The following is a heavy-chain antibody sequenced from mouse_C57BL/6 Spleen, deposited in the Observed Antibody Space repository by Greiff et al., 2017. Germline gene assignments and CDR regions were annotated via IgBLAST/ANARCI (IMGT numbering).Heavy chain of an antibody. V-gene: IGHV1-54*01. CDR1: GYAFTNYL. D-gene: IGHD2-4*01. CDR2: INPGSGGT. J-gene: IGHJ2*01. Sequence: VQLQQSGAELVRPGTSVKVSCKASGYAFTNYLIEWVKQRPGQGLEWIGVINPGSGGTNYNEKFKGKATLTADKSSSTAYMQLSTLTSEDSAVYFCAREGLRRDFGYWGQGTTLTVSS. CDR3: AREGLRRDFGY.